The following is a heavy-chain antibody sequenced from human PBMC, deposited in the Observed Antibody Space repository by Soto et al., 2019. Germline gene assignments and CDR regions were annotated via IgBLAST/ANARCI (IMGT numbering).Heavy chain of an antibody. CDR2: IIPIFGTA. V-gene: IGHV1-69*06. CDR1: GGTFSSYA. CDR3: ARDRTVTMGINWFDP. Sequence: GASVKVSCKASGGTFSSYAISWVRQAPGQGLEWMGGIIPIFGTANYAQKFQGRVTITADKSTSTAYMELSSLRSEDTAVYYCARDRTVTMGINWFDPWGQGTLVTVSS. J-gene: IGHJ5*02. D-gene: IGHD3-10*01.